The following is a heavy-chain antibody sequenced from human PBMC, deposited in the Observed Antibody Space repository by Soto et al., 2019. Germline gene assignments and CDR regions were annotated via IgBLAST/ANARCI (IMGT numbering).Heavy chain of an antibody. V-gene: IGHV1-69*10. CDR1: GGSFSTCT. D-gene: IGHD5-12*01. CDR2: IIPMFGII. CDR3: AILTPITGVY. Sequence: GASVKVSCKVSGGSFSTCTLTWVRQAPGQGLEWMGGIIPMFGIINYAQKFQGRVTITADRSTTTAYMELISLRSDDTAVYYCAILTPITGVYWGQGAQVTVSS. J-gene: IGHJ4*02.